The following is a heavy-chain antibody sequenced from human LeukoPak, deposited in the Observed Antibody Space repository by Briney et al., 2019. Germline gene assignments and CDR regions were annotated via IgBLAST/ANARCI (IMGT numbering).Heavy chain of an antibody. Sequence: GESLKISCKGSGYSFTSYWIGWVCQLPGKGLEWMGIIYPGDSDTRYSPSFQGQVTISADKSISTAYLQWSSLKASDTAMYYCARHEACSGGSCYSEHYYYGMDVWGKGTTVTVSS. D-gene: IGHD2-15*01. CDR1: GYSFTSYW. J-gene: IGHJ6*04. CDR2: IYPGDSDT. V-gene: IGHV5-51*01. CDR3: ARHEACSGGSCYSEHYYYGMDV.